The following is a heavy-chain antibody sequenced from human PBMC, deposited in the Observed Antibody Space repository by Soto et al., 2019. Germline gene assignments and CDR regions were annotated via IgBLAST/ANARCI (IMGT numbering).Heavy chain of an antibody. J-gene: IGHJ4*02. CDR3: AKGDCSGGRCYRGFDY. CDR1: GFTFSSYD. D-gene: IGHD2-15*01. V-gene: IGHV3-23*01. Sequence: GGSLRLSCAASGFTFSSYDMSWVRQAPGKGLEWVSGVSASGSITSYTDSAKGRFTISRDNAKNTVFLQMSSLRAEDTAVYFCAKGDCSGGRCYRGFDYWGQGTLVTVSS. CDR2: VSASGSIT.